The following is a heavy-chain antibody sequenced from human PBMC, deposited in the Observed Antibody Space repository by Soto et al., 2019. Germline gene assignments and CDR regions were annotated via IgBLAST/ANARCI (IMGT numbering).Heavy chain of an antibody. CDR3: AHGYVQLLATFHYFDS. CDR2: IYWADDK. CDR1: GFSITGNVEG. V-gene: IGHV2-5*02. J-gene: IGHJ4*02. D-gene: IGHD2-2*01. Sequence: GPTLVKPTQTLTLTGTFSGFSITGNVEGVGWIRQPPGKALEWLALIYWADDKRYSPSLRNRLTITLDNSKDQVILTMTDMGPADTATYYCAHGYVQLLATFHYFDSWGQGTQVTVSS.